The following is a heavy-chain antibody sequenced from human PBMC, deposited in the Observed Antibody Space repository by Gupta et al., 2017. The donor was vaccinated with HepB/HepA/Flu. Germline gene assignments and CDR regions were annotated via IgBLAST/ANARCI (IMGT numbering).Heavy chain of an antibody. CDR2: TRNKPNDYTT. Sequence: EVQLIQSGGGLVQPGGSLRLSCAASGFTFTDFHIDWVRQAPGKGLEWVGRTRNKPNDYTTEYAASVKGRFTISRDDSKNSLYLQMNSLKTEDTAVYYCARGPSLYTTYYYYYGMDVWGQGTTVTVSS. CDR3: ARGPSLYTTYYYYYGMDV. CDR1: GFTFTDFH. D-gene: IGHD1-1*01. J-gene: IGHJ6*02. V-gene: IGHV3-72*01.